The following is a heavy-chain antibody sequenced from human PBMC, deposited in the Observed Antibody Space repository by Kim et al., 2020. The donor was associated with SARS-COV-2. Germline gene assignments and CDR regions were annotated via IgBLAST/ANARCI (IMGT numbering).Heavy chain of an antibody. CDR1: GGSISSSNYY. CDR2: IYYSGST. CDR3: ARYNRSWSSAFDY. Sequence: SETLSLTCTVSGGSISSSNYYWGWIRQPPGKGLEWIGSIYYSGSTYYNPSLKSRVTMSVDTSKNQFSLKLSSVTAADTALYSCARYNRSWSSAFDYWGQGTQVAVSS. V-gene: IGHV4-39*01. J-gene: IGHJ4*02. D-gene: IGHD1-26*01.